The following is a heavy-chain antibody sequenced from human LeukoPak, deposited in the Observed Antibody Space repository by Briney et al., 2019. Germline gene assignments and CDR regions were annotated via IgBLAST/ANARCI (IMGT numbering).Heavy chain of an antibody. V-gene: IGHV1-2*02. CDR2: INPNSGGT. Sequence: VSVKVSCKASGYTFTGYYMHWVRQAPGQGLEWMGWINPNSGGTNYAQKFQGRVTMTRDTSISTAYMELSRLRSDDTAVYYCARDRSSSSSSWYFDLWGRGTLVTVSS. CDR1: GYTFTGYY. CDR3: ARDRSSSSSSWYFDL. D-gene: IGHD6-6*01. J-gene: IGHJ2*01.